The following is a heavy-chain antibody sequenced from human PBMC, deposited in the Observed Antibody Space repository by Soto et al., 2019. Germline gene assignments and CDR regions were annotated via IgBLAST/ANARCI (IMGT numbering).Heavy chain of an antibody. D-gene: IGHD1-1*01. Sequence: ASETLSLTCSVSGDSVTSYYWSWIRQPPGKGLEWITYLSNSGSTNYNPSLKSRVTISVDTSKNQFSLKVTSVTAADTAVYYCARESNEDFDIWGQGTLFTVSS. CDR3: ARESNEDFDI. CDR1: GDSVTSYY. CDR2: LSNSGST. V-gene: IGHV4-59*02. J-gene: IGHJ3*02.